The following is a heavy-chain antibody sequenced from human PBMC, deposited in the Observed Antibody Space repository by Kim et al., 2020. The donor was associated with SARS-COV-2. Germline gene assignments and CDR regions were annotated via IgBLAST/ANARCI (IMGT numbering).Heavy chain of an antibody. Sequence: YATSVKGQFTISRDNAKNSLFLQMNSLRAEDTAVYYCARAYSSGWAYFDYWGQGTLVTVSS. J-gene: IGHJ4*02. D-gene: IGHD6-19*01. V-gene: IGHV3-11*04. CDR3: ARAYSSGWAYFDY.